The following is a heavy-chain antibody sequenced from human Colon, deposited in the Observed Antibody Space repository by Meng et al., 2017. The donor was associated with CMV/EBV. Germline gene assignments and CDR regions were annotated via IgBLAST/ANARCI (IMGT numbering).Heavy chain of an antibody. V-gene: IGHV1-18*01. CDR2: ISADKRYT. D-gene: IGHD6-6*01. J-gene: IGHJ4*02. Sequence: QVQLLHSGAEVKKPGASVKVSCKTSGYVFDLYGISWVRQAPGQGLEWMGWISADKRYTSYAQNLQGRVTMTTDASTSTAYMELRGLRSNDTAVYYCARVYEYSSSRGSDYWGQGTLVTVSS. CDR3: ARVYEYSSSRGSDY. CDR1: GYVFDLYG.